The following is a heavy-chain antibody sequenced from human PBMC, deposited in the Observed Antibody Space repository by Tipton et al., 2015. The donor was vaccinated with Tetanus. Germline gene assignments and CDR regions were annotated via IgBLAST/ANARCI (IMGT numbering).Heavy chain of an antibody. Sequence: TLSLTCAVYGGSFSGYYWSWIRQPPGKGLEWIGEINHSGSTNYNPSLKSRVTISVDTSKNQFSLKLSSVTAADTAVYYCARTSRYSYGFDYWGQGTLVTVSS. D-gene: IGHD5-18*01. V-gene: IGHV4-34*01. CDR1: GGSFSGYY. J-gene: IGHJ4*02. CDR3: ARTSRYSYGFDY. CDR2: INHSGST.